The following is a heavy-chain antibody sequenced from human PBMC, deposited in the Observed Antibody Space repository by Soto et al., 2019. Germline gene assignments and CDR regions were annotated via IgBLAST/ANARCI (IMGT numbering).Heavy chain of an antibody. D-gene: IGHD3-22*01. Sequence: EVQLLESGGGLVQPGGSLRLSCAASGFTFSSYAMSWVRQAPGKGLEWVSAISGSGGSTYYADSVKGRFTISRDNSKNTLYLQMNSLRAEDTAVYYYAKVRSYYDSSGYYPHWGQGTLVTVSS. V-gene: IGHV3-23*01. CDR2: ISGSGGST. CDR1: GFTFSSYA. CDR3: AKVRSYYDSSGYYPH. J-gene: IGHJ4*02.